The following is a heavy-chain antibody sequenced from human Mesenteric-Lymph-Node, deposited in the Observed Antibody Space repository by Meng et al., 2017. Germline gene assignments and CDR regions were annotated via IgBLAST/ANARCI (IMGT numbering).Heavy chain of an antibody. CDR3: ARVTRLRWFGELLSVGLDV. CDR1: GVNFSSYE. J-gene: IGHJ6*02. V-gene: IGHV3-48*03. CDR2: LSSSGSPI. Sequence: GESLKISCAASGVNFSSYEMKWVRQAPGKGLDWVSYLSSSGSPIYYADSVKGRFTISRDNAKNSLYLQLNSLRGEDTAVYYCARVTRLRWFGELLSVGLDVWGQGTMVTVSS. D-gene: IGHD3-10*01.